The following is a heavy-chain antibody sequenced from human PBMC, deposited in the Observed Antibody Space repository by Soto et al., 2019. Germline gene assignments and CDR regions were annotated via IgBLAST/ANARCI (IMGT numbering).Heavy chain of an antibody. J-gene: IGHJ6*02. CDR2: MNPNTGNT. V-gene: IGHV1-8*01. CDR3: ARGVFSGHV. Sequence: QVQLVQSGAEVKKPGASVKVSCKASGYTFTNYDINWVRQATGQGREWMGWMNPNTGNTGYAQKFQGRVTMTRNTSKRTAYMELSSVRSEDTAVYYCARGVFSGHVWGQGTTVTVSS. CDR1: GYTFTNYD.